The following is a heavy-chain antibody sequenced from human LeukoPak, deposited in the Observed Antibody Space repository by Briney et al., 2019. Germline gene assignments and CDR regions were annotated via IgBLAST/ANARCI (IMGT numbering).Heavy chain of an antibody. V-gene: IGHV3-9*01. CDR3: AKDRIAAAGIGRYFDY. CDR2: ICWNSGRI. CDR1: GFTFDYYV. Sequence: GGSLRLSCAASGFTFDYYVMHWLRPAPGEGLEWVSSICWNSGRIDYAASVKGRLIISSDNAKNSLYLQMSSLRAERTALYYCAKDRIAAAGIGRYFDYWGQGTLVTVSS. J-gene: IGHJ4*02. D-gene: IGHD6-13*01.